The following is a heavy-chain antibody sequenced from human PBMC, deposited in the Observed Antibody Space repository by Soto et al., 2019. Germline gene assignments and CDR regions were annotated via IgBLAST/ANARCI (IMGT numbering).Heavy chain of an antibody. CDR2: ISAYNGNT. Sequence: ASVKVSCKASGYTFTSYGISWVRQAPGQGLEWMGWISAYNGNTNYAQKLQGRVTMTTDTSTSTAYMELRSLRSDDTAVYYCASGLDCSSTSCYWYYYYYGMDVWGQGTTVTVSS. CDR3: ASGLDCSSTSCYWYYYYYGMDV. J-gene: IGHJ6*02. D-gene: IGHD2-2*01. V-gene: IGHV1-18*01. CDR1: GYTFTSYG.